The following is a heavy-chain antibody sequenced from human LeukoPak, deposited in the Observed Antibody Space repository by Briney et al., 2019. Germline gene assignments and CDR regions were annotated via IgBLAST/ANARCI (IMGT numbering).Heavy chain of an antibody. Sequence: PSETLSLTCAVSGGFISSGGYSWSWIRQPPGKGLEWIGYIYHSGSTYYNPSLKSRVTISVDRSKNQFSLKLSSVTAADTAVYYCARAYYDYVWGSSFDPWGQGTLVTVSS. CDR1: GGFISSGGYS. CDR2: IYHSGST. D-gene: IGHD3-16*01. J-gene: IGHJ5*02. V-gene: IGHV4-30-2*01. CDR3: ARAYYDYVWGSSFDP.